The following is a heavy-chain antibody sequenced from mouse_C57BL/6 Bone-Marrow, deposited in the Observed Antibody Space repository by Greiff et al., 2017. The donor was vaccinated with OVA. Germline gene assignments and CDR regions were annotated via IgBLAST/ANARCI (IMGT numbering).Heavy chain of an antibody. Sequence: QVQLKQPGAELVMPGASVKLSCKASGYTFTSYWMHWVKQRPGQGLEWIGEIDPSDSYTNYNQKFKGKSTLTVDKSSSTAYMQLSSLTSEDSAVYYCARRGSSYYYFDYWGQGTTLTVSS. CDR1: GYTFTSYW. D-gene: IGHD1-1*01. CDR2: IDPSDSYT. CDR3: ARRGSSYYYFDY. V-gene: IGHV1-69*01. J-gene: IGHJ2*01.